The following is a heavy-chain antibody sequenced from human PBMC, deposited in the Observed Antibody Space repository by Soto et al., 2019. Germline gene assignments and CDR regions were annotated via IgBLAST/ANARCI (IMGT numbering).Heavy chain of an antibody. CDR1: GYTFTTSG. CDR2: ISAFNGYT. D-gene: IGHD5-12*01. CDR3: ARDRPYYSDNDYGVSL. J-gene: IGHJ4*02. V-gene: IGHV1-18*04. Sequence: QIQLVQSGAEVKKPGASVKVSCKTSGYTFTTSGLSWVRQAPGQALEWMGWISAFNGYTSYAQKFRGRVTMSTDKSTNTAYMELRSLRSDDTAVYYCARDRPYYSDNDYGVSLWGQGTLVTVSS.